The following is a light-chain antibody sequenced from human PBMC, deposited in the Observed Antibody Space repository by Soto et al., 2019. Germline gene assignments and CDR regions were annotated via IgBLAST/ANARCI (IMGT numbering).Light chain of an antibody. V-gene: IGKV3-15*01. CDR3: QHYNNGPPYA. CDR1: QSVSNN. CDR2: GAS. J-gene: IGKJ2*01. Sequence: EIVMTQSPGTLTVSPGERATLSCRASQSVSNNLAWYQQKPGQAPRLVIHGASTRATGIPARFSGSGSGTEFTLTISTLQSEDFAVYYCQHYNNGPPYAFGQGTKLEVK.